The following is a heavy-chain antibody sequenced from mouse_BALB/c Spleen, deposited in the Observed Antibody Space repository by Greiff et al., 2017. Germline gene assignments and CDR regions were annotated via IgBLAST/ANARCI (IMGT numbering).Heavy chain of an antibody. D-gene: IGHD2-12*01. CDR1: GYTFTSYW. CDR2: IYPGSGST. CDR3: TRSAYYRSWFAY. Sequence: LQQPGSELVRPGASVKLSCKASGYTFTSYWMHWVKQRHGQGLEWIGNIYPGSGSTNYDEKFKSKGTLTVDTSSSTAYMHLSSLTSEDSAVYYCTRSAYYRSWFAYWGQGTLVTVSA. V-gene: IGHV1S22*01. J-gene: IGHJ3*01.